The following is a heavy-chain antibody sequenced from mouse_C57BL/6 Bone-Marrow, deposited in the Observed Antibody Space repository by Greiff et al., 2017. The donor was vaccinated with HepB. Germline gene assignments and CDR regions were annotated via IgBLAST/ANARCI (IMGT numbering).Heavy chain of an antibody. CDR3: TRDPTYYYGSGGYFDY. Sequence: EVMLVESGEGLVKPGGSLKLSCAASGFTFSSYAMSWVRQTPEKRLEWVAYISSGGDYIYYADTVKGRFTISRDNARNTLYLQMSSLKSEDTAMYYCTRDPTYYYGSGGYFDYWGQGTTLTVSS. J-gene: IGHJ2*01. CDR2: ISSGGDYI. D-gene: IGHD1-1*01. CDR1: GFTFSSYA. V-gene: IGHV5-9-1*02.